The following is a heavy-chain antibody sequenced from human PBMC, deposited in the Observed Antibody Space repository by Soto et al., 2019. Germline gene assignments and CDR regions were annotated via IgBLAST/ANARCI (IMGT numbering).Heavy chain of an antibody. V-gene: IGHV4-30-2*01. CDR1: GGSINSGGHS. CDR2: VYPSGRT. CDR3: ARNNIDSTKTGGDWCDP. D-gene: IGHD3-16*01. J-gene: IGHJ5*02. Sequence: SETLSLTCTVSGGSINSGGHSWSWIRQPPGKGLEWIGYVYPSGRTNYNPSHRTRVTISVDGSTNQFSLTLTSVTAADTAVYFCARNNIDSTKTGGDWCDPWGAGDLVTVSS.